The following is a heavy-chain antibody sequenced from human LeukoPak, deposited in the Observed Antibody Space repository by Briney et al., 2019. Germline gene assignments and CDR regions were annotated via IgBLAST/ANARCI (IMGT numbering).Heavy chain of an antibody. CDR2: INHSGST. J-gene: IGHJ4*02. CDR3: ARVTQTDYDFDY. Sequence: SETLSLTCAVYGGSFSGYYWGWIRQPPGKGLEWIGEINHSGSTNYNPSLKSRVTISVDTSKNQFSLKLSSVTAADTAVYYCARVTQTDYDFDYWGQGTLVTVSS. D-gene: IGHD4-17*01. CDR1: GGSFSGYY. V-gene: IGHV4-34*01.